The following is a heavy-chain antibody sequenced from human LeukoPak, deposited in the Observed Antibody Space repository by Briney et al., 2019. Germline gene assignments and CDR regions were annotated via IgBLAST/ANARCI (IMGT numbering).Heavy chain of an antibody. CDR2: IRYDGSNK. CDR1: GFTFSSYG. Sequence: PGGSLRLSCAASGFTFSSYGMHWVRQAPGKGLEWVAFIRYDGSNKYYADSVKGRFTISRDNAKNSLYLQMNSLRAEDTALYHCAREGTWSNDYWGQGTLVTVSS. V-gene: IGHV3-30*02. D-gene: IGHD2-15*01. J-gene: IGHJ4*02. CDR3: AREGTWSNDY.